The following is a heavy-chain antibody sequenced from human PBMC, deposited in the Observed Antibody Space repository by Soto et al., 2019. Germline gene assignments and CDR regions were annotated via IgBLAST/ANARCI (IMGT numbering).Heavy chain of an antibody. V-gene: IGHV3-11*05. CDR3: ARGSVVPAATSSAHMDV. J-gene: IGHJ6*02. CDR2: ISSSSSYT. D-gene: IGHD2-2*01. CDR1: GFTFSDYY. Sequence: QVQLVESGGGLVKPGGSLRLSCAASGFTFSDYYMSWIRQAPGKGLEWVSYISSSSSYTNYADSVKGRFTISRDNAXNXXYLQMNSLRAEDTAVYYCARGSVVPAATSSAHMDVWGQGTTVTVSS.